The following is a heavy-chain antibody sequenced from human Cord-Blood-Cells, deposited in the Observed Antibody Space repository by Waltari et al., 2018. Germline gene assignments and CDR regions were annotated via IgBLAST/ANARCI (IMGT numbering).Heavy chain of an antibody. CDR1: GYSISSGYY. V-gene: IGHV4-38-2*02. J-gene: IGHJ6*02. Sequence: QVQLQESGPGLVKPSETLSLTCAVSGYSISSGYYWGWIRQPPGKGLEWIGSIYHSGSTDYNQSLKSRVTISVDTSKNQFSLKLSSVTAADTAVYYCARDGSSSGNYGMDVWGQGTTVTVSS. CDR2: IYHSGST. CDR3: ARDGSSSGNYGMDV. D-gene: IGHD6-6*01.